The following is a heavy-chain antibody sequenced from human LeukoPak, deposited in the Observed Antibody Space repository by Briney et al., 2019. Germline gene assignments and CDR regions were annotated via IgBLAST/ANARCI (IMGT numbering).Heavy chain of an antibody. CDR1: GGSISSYY. Sequence: SETLSLTCTVSGGSISSYYWNWIRQPAGKGLEWIGRIYTSGSTNYNPSLKSRVTMSVDTSKNQFSLKLSSVTAADTAVYYCARGVISGWYNWFDPWGQGTLVTVSS. J-gene: IGHJ5*02. CDR2: IYTSGST. CDR3: ARGVISGWYNWFDP. V-gene: IGHV4-4*07. D-gene: IGHD6-19*01.